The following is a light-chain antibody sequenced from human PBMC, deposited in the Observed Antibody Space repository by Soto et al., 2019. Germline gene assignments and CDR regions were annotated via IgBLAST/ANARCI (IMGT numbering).Light chain of an antibody. J-gene: IGKJ1*01. V-gene: IGKV3-20*01. CDR1: QSVVTMY. CDR3: QYYDESMWT. Sequence: EIVLAQSPATLSLSPGEGATLCVLASQSVVTMYWAWYPQKYGQSPRLLIYGALYRAPGIPDRFSGSGSGTDFTLSINRLEPEDFAVYYCQYYDESMWTFGQRTKVDI. CDR2: GAL.